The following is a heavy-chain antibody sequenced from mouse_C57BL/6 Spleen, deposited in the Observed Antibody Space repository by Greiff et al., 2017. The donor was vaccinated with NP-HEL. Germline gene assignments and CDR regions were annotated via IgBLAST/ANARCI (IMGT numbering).Heavy chain of an antibody. CDR2: ISDGGSYT. CDR1: GFTFSSYA. J-gene: IGHJ3*01. D-gene: IGHD2-4*01. V-gene: IGHV5-4*01. CDR3: ARGGIYYDYDVRFAY. Sequence: EVQRVESGGGLVKPGGSLKLSCAASGFTFSSYAMSWVRQTPEKRLEWVATISDGGSYTYYPDNVKGRFTISRDNAKNNLYLQMSHLKSEDTAMYYCARGGIYYDYDVRFAYWGQGTLVTVSA.